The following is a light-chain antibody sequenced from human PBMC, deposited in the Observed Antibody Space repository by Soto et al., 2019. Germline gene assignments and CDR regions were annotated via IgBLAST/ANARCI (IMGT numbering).Light chain of an antibody. CDR1: NIDVGGYNY. CDR2: EVV. Sequence: QSGLTQPASVSGSPGQSITISCTGTNIDVGGYNYVSWYQQHPGKAPRLIIYEVVQRPSGVPDRFSGSKSGNTASLTVSGLQAADEADYFCKSYAGSNTYVFGSGTKVTVL. V-gene: IGLV2-8*01. J-gene: IGLJ1*01. CDR3: KSYAGSNTYV.